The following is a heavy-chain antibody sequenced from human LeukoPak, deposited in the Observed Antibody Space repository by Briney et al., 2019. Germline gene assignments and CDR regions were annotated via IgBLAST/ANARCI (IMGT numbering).Heavy chain of an antibody. CDR1: GYTFTNYG. Sequence: ASVKVSCKASGYTFTNYGFTWVRQAPGQGLEWMGWISGDNGHTNYAQNFQGRVTMTTETSTSTAYTELRSLRSDDTAVYYCARAGYSSGGSWYPGAFDYWGQGTLVTVSS. CDR2: ISGDNGHT. V-gene: IGHV1-18*01. CDR3: ARAGYSSGGSWYPGAFDY. J-gene: IGHJ4*02. D-gene: IGHD2-15*01.